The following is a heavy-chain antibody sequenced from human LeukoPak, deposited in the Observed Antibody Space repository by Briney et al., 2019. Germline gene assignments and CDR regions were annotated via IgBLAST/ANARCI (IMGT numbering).Heavy chain of an antibody. J-gene: IGHJ6*02. CDR1: GFTFSSYS. CDR3: ARDRMAGTAYYYYGMDV. Sequence: KAGGSLRLSCAASGFTFSSYSMNWVRQAPGKGLEWVSFISSTSSYINYADSVKGRFTISRDNAKNSLYLQMNSLRAEDTAVYYCARDRMAGTAYYYYGMDVWGQGTTVTVSS. V-gene: IGHV3-21*01. D-gene: IGHD6-19*01. CDR2: ISSTSSYI.